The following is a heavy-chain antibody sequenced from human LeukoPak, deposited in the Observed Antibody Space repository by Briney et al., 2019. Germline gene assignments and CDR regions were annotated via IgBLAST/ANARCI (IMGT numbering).Heavy chain of an antibody. D-gene: IGHD2-21*01. Sequence: GESLKISCKGSGYSCTSYWIGWVRQMPGKGLEGMGSIYPGDSDTRYSPSFQGQVTISADKSISTAYLQWSSLKASDTDMYYCARSACGGCPYSFDYWGQGTLVTVSS. V-gene: IGHV5-51*01. CDR1: GYSCTSYW. CDR3: ARSACGGCPYSFDY. J-gene: IGHJ4*02. CDR2: IYPGDSDT.